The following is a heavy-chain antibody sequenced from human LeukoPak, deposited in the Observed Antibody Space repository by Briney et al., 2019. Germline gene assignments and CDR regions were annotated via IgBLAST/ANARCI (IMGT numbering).Heavy chain of an antibody. CDR2: INPTGGST. J-gene: IGHJ5*02. V-gene: IGHV1-46*01. CDR1: GYTFTSYY. Sequence: ASVKVSCKASGYTFTSYYMHWVRQAPGERLEWMGIINPTGGSTSYAQKFQGRVTMTRDTSTSTVYMELSSLRSEDTAVYYCGRGNKSFDPWGQGTLVTVSS. CDR3: GRGNKSFDP.